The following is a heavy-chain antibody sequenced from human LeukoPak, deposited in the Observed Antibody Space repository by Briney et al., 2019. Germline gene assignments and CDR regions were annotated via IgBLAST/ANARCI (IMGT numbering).Heavy chain of an antibody. CDR3: ARGDDYGDSLAAY. Sequence: GGSLRLSCAASGFAFSGYEMNWVRQAPGKGLEWISYISTTGRTIYYADSVKGRFTISRDNAKNSLYLQMNSLSAEDTAVYYCARGDDYGDSLAAYWGQGTLVTVSS. D-gene: IGHD4-17*01. CDR2: ISTTGRTI. J-gene: IGHJ4*02. CDR1: GFAFSGYE. V-gene: IGHV3-48*03.